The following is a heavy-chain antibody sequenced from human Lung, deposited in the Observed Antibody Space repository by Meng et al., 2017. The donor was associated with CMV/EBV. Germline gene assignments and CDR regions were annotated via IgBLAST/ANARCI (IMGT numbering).Heavy chain of an antibody. V-gene: IGHV1-69*05. CDR2: IIPMFGTK. CDR3: ARESLQSGCFDY. Sequence: SXXVSCKASGGTFSSYAISWVRQAPGQGLEWMGGIIPMFGTKSYAQKFQGRVTITTDESTSTAYMELSSLRSEDTAVYYCARESLQSGCFDYWGQGTPVTVSS. J-gene: IGHJ4*02. CDR1: GGTFSSYA.